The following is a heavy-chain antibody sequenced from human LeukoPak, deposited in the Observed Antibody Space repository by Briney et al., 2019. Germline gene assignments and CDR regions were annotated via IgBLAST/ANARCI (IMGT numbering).Heavy chain of an antibody. CDR3: ARGREIHGGSDTKLDDY. CDR2: ISPRSGDT. Sequence: ASVKVSCKASGYSFTDYYMHWVRQATGQGLEWMGWISPRSGDTSYAQKFQGRVTMTRDTSINTVDMDLSGLTSDDTAVFYCARGREIHGGSDTKLDDYWGQGTLVTVSS. V-gene: IGHV1-2*02. CDR1: GYSFTDYY. J-gene: IGHJ4*02. D-gene: IGHD3-10*01.